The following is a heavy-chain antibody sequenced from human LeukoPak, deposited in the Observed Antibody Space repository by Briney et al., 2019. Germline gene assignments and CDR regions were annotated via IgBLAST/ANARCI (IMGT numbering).Heavy chain of an antibody. J-gene: IGHJ6*02. CDR1: GGSISSYY. CDR2: IYYSGST. D-gene: IGHD5-12*01. Sequence: PSETLSLTCTVSGGSISSYYWSWIRQPPGKGLEWIGYIYYSGSTNYNPSLKSRVTISVDTSKNQFSLKLSSVTAADTAVYYCAREGPPYDGNYYYYGMDVWGQGTTVTVSS. V-gene: IGHV4-59*01. CDR3: AREGPPYDGNYYYYGMDV.